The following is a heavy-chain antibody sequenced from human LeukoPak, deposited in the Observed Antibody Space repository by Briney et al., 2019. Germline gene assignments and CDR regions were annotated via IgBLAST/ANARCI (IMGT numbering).Heavy chain of an antibody. CDR1: GFNFSNYW. CDR2: INNGGDST. CDR3: TREGAYDSGTYGAGDY. Sequence: GGSLRLSCTASGFNFSNYWMHWVRHAPGKGLVWVSRINNGGDSTIYADSVKGRFIISRDNAKSTLYLQMNSLRADDTGVYYCTREGAYDSGTYGAGDYWGQGTLVT. D-gene: IGHD3-10*01. V-gene: IGHV3-74*01. J-gene: IGHJ4*02.